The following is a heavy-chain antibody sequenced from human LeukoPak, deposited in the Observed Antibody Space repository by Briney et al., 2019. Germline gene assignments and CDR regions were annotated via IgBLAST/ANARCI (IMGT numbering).Heavy chain of an antibody. CDR3: ARARGGITIFGVVTDYAFDY. CDR2: ISAYNGNT. CDR1: GYTFTSYG. Sequence: ASVKVSCKASGYTFTSYGISWVRQAPGQGLEWMGWISAYNGNTNYAQKLQGRVTMTTDTFTSTAYMELRSLRSDDTAVYYCARARGGITIFGVVTDYAFDYWGQGTLVTVSS. D-gene: IGHD3-3*01. V-gene: IGHV1-18*01. J-gene: IGHJ4*02.